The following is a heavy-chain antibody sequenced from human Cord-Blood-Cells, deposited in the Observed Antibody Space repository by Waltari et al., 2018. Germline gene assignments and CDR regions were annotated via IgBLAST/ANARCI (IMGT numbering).Heavy chain of an antibody. CDR1: GGSFSGYY. V-gene: IGHV4-34*01. Sequence: QVQLQQWGAGLLMPSETLSLTCAVYGGSFSGYYWSWIRQPPGKGQEWIGEINHSGSTNYNPSLKSRVTISVDTSKNQFSLKLSSVTAADTAVYYCARGARSSRSYYYYYYMDVWGKGTTVTVSS. D-gene: IGHD2-2*01. J-gene: IGHJ6*03. CDR3: ARGARSSRSYYYYYYMDV. CDR2: INHSGST.